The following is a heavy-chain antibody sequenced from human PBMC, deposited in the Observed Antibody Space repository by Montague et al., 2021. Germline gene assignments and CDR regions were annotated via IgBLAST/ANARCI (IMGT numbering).Heavy chain of an antibody. J-gene: IGHJ4*02. Sequence: SLRLSCAASGFTFSYYSMLWVRQAPGQGLQWVLSIDSSSSYIFYVDSLKGRFTISRDNAKNSLSLHINSLRADDTGVYYCARSEVASSRSSIGYWGRGTLVTVSS. CDR1: GFTFSYYS. CDR2: IDSSSSYI. CDR3: ARSEVASSRSSIGY. V-gene: IGHV3-21*01. D-gene: IGHD6-6*01.